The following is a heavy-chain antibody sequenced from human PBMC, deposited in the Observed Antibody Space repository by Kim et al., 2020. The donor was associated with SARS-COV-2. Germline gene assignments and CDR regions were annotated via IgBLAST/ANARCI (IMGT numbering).Heavy chain of an antibody. CDR1: GFTFSSYS. Sequence: GGSLRLSCAASGFTFSSYSMNWVRQAPGKGLEWVSSITSSSSYIYYADSVKGRFTISRDNAKNSLYLQMNSLRAEDTAIYYCARAASTTAARDYCGQGTLVTVSS. CDR2: ITSSSSYI. V-gene: IGHV3-21*04. J-gene: IGHJ4*02. CDR3: ARAASTTAARDY. D-gene: IGHD6-6*01.